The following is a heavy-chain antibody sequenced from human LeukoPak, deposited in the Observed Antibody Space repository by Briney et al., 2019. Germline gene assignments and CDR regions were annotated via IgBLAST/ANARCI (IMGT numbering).Heavy chain of an antibody. CDR3: ARVVPPYYDILTGYPSYYFDY. V-gene: IGHV4-39*07. CDR1: GGSISSSSYY. D-gene: IGHD3-9*01. Sequence: PSETLPLTCTVSGGSISSSSYYWGWIRQPPGKGLEWIGSIYYSGSTYYNPSLKSRVTISVDTSKNQFSLKLSSVTAADTAVYYCARVVPPYYDILTGYPSYYFDYWGQGTLVTVSS. CDR2: IYYSGST. J-gene: IGHJ4*02.